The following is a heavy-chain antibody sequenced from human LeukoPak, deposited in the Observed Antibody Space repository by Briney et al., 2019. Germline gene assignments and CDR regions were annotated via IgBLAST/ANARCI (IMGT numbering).Heavy chain of an antibody. Sequence: SETLSLTCAVSGGSINSSHWWSWVRQSPGKGLEWIGITYHSDYTNYNPSLKSRATISVDKSKNQLSLKVTSVTAADTAMYYCARDSKSTADAFDIWGQGTMVTVSS. CDR3: ARDSKSTADAFDI. D-gene: IGHD5/OR15-5a*01. V-gene: IGHV4-4*02. CDR2: TYHSDYT. CDR1: GGSINSSHW. J-gene: IGHJ3*02.